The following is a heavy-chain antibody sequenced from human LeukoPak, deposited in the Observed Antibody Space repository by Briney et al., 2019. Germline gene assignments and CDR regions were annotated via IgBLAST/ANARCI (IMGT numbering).Heavy chain of an antibody. CDR3: AKDQWGIMVRGVLDY. D-gene: IGHD3-10*01. CDR2: IRYDGSNK. J-gene: IGHJ4*02. CDR1: GFTFSSYA. Sequence: GGSLRLSCAASGFTFSSYAMHWVRQAPGKGLEWVAFIRYDGSNKYYADSVKGRFTISRDNSKNTLYLQMNSLRAEDTAVYYCAKDQWGIMVRGVLDYWGQGTLVTVSS. V-gene: IGHV3-30*02.